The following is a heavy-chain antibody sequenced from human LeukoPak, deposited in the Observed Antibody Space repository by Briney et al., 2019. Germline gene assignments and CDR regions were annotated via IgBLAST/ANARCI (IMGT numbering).Heavy chain of an antibody. CDR2: INHSGST. CDR3: ARHGFRFGSYAHYYYYYMDV. V-gene: IGHV4-34*01. CDR1: GGSINIDGYS. J-gene: IGHJ6*03. Sequence: LSETLSLTCTVSGGSINIDGYSWNWIRQPPGKGLEWIGEINHSGSTNYNPSLKSRVTISVDTSKNQCSLKLSSVTAADTAVYYCARHGFRFGSYAHYYYYYMDVWGKGTTVTISS. D-gene: IGHD1-26*01.